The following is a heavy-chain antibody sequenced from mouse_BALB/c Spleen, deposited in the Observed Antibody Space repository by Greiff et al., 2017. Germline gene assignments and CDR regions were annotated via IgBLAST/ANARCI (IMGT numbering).Heavy chain of an antibody. D-gene: IGHD2-4*01. V-gene: IGHV1-69*02. CDR2: IDPSDSYN. CDR1: GYTFTSYW. CDR3: ARIGLRPY. Sequence: VQLQQPGAELVKPGASVKLSCKASGYTFTSYWMHWVKQRPGQGLEWIGEIDPSDSYNYYNHKFKGKAILTVDNSSSIAYMQRSSLTSEDSAVYYSARIGLRPYWGQGTTLTVSS. J-gene: IGHJ2*01.